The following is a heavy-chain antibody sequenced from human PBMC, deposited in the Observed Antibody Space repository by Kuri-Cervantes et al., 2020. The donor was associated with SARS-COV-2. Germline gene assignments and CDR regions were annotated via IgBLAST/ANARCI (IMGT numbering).Heavy chain of an antibody. D-gene: IGHD3-22*01. J-gene: IGHJ6*03. CDR1: GFTFSHYA. V-gene: IGHV3-23*01. CDR2: ITISGLST. CDR3: SRTYDSSGSLYYYYYMDV. Sequence: GESLKISCGASGFTFSHYAMSWFRQAPGKGLEWVSTITISGLSTHYADSVKGRFTISRDNSKNTVYLQMNSLRAEDTAVYYCSRTYDSSGSLYYYYYMDVWGKGTTVTVSS.